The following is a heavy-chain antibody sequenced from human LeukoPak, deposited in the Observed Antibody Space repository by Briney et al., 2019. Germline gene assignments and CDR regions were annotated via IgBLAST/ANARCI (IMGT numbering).Heavy chain of an antibody. CDR2: IYYSVSA. CDR3: ARTGVVATSYFFDY. Sequence: PSETLSLTCTLSGGSLSSYYWSWIRQPPPKRLEWIGFIYYSVSANYNPPLRSWVTISVDTSKNQFSLKLTSVTAADTAVYYCARTGVVATSYFFDYWGQGTLVTVSS. CDR1: GGSLSSYY. D-gene: IGHD5-12*01. J-gene: IGHJ4*02. V-gene: IGHV4-59*01.